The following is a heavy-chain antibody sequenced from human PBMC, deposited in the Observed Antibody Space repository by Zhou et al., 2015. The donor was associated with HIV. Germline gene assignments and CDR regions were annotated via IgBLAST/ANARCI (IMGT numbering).Heavy chain of an antibody. V-gene: IGHV1-8*01. Sequence: QVQLVQSGAEVKKPGASVKVSCKASGYTFTSYDINWVRQATGQGLEWMGWMNPNSGNTGYAQKFQGRVTMTRNTSISTAYMELSSLRSEDTAVYYCARTYYDSSGYYYVLGRRGDNFQHWGQGHPWSTVSS. CDR2: MNPNSGNT. D-gene: IGHD3-22*01. CDR3: ARTYYDSSGYYYVLGRRGDNFQH. J-gene: IGHJ1*01. CDR1: GYTFTSYD.